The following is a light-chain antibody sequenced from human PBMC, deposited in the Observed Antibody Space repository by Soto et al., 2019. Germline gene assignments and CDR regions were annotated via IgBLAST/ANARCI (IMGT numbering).Light chain of an antibody. Sequence: DIQMTQSPCTLSASVGDRVTITCRASQSISSWLAWYQQKPGKAPKLLIYDASSLESGVPSRFSGSGSGTEFTLTISSLQPDDFATYYCQQYNSYWYTFGQGTKLEIK. CDR1: QSISSW. J-gene: IGKJ2*01. CDR3: QQYNSYWYT. V-gene: IGKV1-5*01. CDR2: DAS.